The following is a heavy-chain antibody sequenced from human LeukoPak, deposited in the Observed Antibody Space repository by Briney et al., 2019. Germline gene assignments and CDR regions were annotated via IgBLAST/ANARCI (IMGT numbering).Heavy chain of an antibody. D-gene: IGHD5-24*01. CDR1: GFTFSSYA. Sequence: GGSLRLSCAASGFTFSSYAMSWVRQAPGKGLEWVSVIYSGGSTYYADSVKGRFTISRDNSKNTLYLQMNSLRAEDTAVYYCARARQLGSNIDYWGQGTLVTVSS. CDR2: IYSGGST. V-gene: IGHV3-53*01. J-gene: IGHJ4*02. CDR3: ARARQLGSNIDY.